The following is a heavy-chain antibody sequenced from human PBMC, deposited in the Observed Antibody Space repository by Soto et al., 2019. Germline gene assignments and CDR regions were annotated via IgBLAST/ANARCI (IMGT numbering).Heavy chain of an antibody. CDR2: MNPNTGST. Sequence: QVQLVQSGAEVKKPGASVKVSCKASGYTFTSYDVNWVRQATGQGPEWMGWMNPNTGSTGYAQKFQGRVTMTRNTSTNTAYMELSSLRSEDTAVYYCATKYEFWSGYSHSREDAFDIWGQGTLVIVSS. D-gene: IGHD3-3*01. CDR1: GYTFTSYD. V-gene: IGHV1-8*01. J-gene: IGHJ3*02. CDR3: ATKYEFWSGYSHSREDAFDI.